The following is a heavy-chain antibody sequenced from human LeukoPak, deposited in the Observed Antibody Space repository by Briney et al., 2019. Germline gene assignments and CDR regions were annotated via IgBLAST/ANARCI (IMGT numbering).Heavy chain of an antibody. J-gene: IGHJ6*02. CDR3: ARTHYYYYGMDV. CDR1: GGSFSGYY. Sequence: SETLSLTCAVYGGSFSGYYWSWIRQPTEKGLGWIGEINHSGSTNYNPSLKSRVTISVDTSKNQFSLKLSSVTAADTAVYYCARTHYYYYGMDVWGQGTTVTVSS. V-gene: IGHV4-34*01. CDR2: INHSGST.